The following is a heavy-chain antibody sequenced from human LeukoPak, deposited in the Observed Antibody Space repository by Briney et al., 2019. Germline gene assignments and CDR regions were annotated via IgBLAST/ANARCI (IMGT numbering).Heavy chain of an antibody. V-gene: IGHV1-2*06. CDR3: TRGHYFDY. CDR1: GDTFTDYY. Sequence: ASVTVSCKASGDTFTDYYMHWVRQAPGQGLEWMGRINPDSGDADYAHKFQGRVIVTRDTSISTVYMELRRLRSDDTAVYYCTRGHYFDYWGQGTLVTVSS. CDR2: INPDSGDA. J-gene: IGHJ4*02.